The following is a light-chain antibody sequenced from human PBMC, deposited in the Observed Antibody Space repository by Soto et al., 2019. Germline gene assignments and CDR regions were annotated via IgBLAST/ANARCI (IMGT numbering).Light chain of an antibody. CDR2: GPS. J-gene: IGKJ1*01. CDR3: QQYGSSPWT. Sequence: ETVLTQSPGTLSLSPGERATLSCRASQTIRSNYLAWYRQTPGQAPRLLIYGPSNRATGIEDRFSGSGSGTDFTLIISRLEPEDFALYYCQQYGSSPWTFGQGTKVEIK. V-gene: IGKV3-20*01. CDR1: QTIRSNY.